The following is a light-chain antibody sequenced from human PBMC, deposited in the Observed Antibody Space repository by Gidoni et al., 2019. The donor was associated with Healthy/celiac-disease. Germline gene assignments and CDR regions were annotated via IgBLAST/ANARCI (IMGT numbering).Light chain of an antibody. V-gene: IGLV1-40*01. CDR1: SSHIGAGYD. Sequence: QSVLTQPPSVSGAPGQRVTISCTGSSSHIGAGYDVHWYQQPPGTAPKLLIYCNSNRHSGVPDRFSGSKSGTSASLAITGLQAEDEADYYCQSYDSSLSGYVFGTGTKVTVL. CDR3: QSYDSSLSGYV. J-gene: IGLJ1*01. CDR2: CNS.